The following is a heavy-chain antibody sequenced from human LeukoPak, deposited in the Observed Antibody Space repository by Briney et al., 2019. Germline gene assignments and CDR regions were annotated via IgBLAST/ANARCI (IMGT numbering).Heavy chain of an antibody. CDR1: GGSISSGGYY. CDR2: IYYSGST. CDR3: ARRDGHDNWYFDL. V-gene: IGHV4-31*03. D-gene: IGHD5-24*01. J-gene: IGHJ2*01. Sequence: SETLSLTCSVSGGSISSGGYYWSWIRQHPGKGLEWIGYIYYSGSTYYNPSLKSRVTISVDTSKNQFSLKLSSVTAADTAVYYCARRDGHDNWYFDLWGRGTLVTVSP.